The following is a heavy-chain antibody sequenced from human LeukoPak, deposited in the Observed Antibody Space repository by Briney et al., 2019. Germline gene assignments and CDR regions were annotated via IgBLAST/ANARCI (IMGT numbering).Heavy chain of an antibody. CDR3: VRDRGTCSSASCPHYYYGMDV. J-gene: IGHJ6*02. CDR1: GDTFSSYS. Sequence: ASVKVSCKASGDTFSSYSITWVRQAPGHGLEWMGRIIPVLGITNYAQEFQGRVTITADKSTSTAHMDLSSLRSEDTAVYYCVRDRGTCSSASCPHYYYGMDVWGQGTTVTVS. V-gene: IGHV1-69*04. CDR2: IIPVLGIT. D-gene: IGHD2-2*01.